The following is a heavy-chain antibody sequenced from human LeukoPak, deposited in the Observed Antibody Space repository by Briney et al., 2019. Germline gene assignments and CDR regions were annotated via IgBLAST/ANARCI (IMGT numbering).Heavy chain of an antibody. D-gene: IGHD1-26*01. CDR2: ISYSGST. J-gene: IGHJ4*02. Sequence: SETLSLTCTVSGDSIGSSIYYWGWIRRPPGKGLEWIGSISYSGSTYYNPSLKSRVTISVDTSKNKFSLKLSSVTAADTAVYYCARHGRVYFDYWGQGTLVTVSS. V-gene: IGHV4-39*01. CDR1: GDSIGSSIYY. CDR3: ARHGRVYFDY.